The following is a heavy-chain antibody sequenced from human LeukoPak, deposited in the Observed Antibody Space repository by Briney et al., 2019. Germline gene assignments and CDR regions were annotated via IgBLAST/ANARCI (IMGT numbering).Heavy chain of an antibody. CDR1: GYTFTSYY. CDR2: INPSGGST. Sequence: GASVKVSCKASGYTFTSYYMHWVRQAPGQGLEWMGIINPSGGSTSYAQKFQGRVTMTRDTSTSTVYMELSSLRSEDTAVYYCARMFTPYDSSGNNWFDPWGQGTLVTVSS. CDR3: ARMFTPYDSSGNNWFDP. J-gene: IGHJ5*02. V-gene: IGHV1-46*01. D-gene: IGHD3-22*01.